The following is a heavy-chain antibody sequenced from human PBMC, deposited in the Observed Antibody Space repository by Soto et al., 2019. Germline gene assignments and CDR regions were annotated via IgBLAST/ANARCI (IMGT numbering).Heavy chain of an antibody. Sequence: GGSLRLSCAASGFTFSSYAMSWVRQAPGKGLEWVSAISGSGGSTYYADSVKGRFTISRDNSKNTLYLQMNSLRAEDTAVYYCAKDPTFCSGGSCYSGYFDYWGQGTLVTVSS. CDR1: GFTFSSYA. V-gene: IGHV3-23*01. J-gene: IGHJ4*02. CDR2: ISGSGGST. CDR3: AKDPTFCSGGSCYSGYFDY. D-gene: IGHD2-15*01.